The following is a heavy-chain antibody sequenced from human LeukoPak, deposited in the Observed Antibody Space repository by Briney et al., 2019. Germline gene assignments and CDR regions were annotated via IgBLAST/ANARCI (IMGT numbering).Heavy chain of an antibody. Sequence: GGSLRLSCVASGLTFSRYDINWVRQAPGKGLEWVSSISTSSTYIYYADSLKGRFTISRDNAKNSLYLQMDSLRAEDTAVYYCARDGAHRDYYDSSGYYYRFDYWGQGALVTVSS. J-gene: IGHJ4*02. V-gene: IGHV3-21*01. CDR3: ARDGAHRDYYDSSGYYYRFDY. CDR2: ISTSSTYI. D-gene: IGHD3-22*01. CDR1: GLTFSRYD.